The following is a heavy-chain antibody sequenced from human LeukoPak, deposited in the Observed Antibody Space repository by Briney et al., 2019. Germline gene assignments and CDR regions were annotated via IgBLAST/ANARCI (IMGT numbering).Heavy chain of an antibody. CDR1: GYTFTSYG. CDR3: ARAANYYDSSGLYYYYYMDV. D-gene: IGHD3-22*01. V-gene: IGHV1-18*01. Sequence: ASVKVSCKASGYTFTSYGISWVRQAPGQGLEWMGWISAYNGNTNYAQKLQGRVTMTTDTSTSTAYMELRSLRSDDTAVYYCARAANYYDSSGLYYYYYMDVWGKGTTVTISS. J-gene: IGHJ6*03. CDR2: ISAYNGNT.